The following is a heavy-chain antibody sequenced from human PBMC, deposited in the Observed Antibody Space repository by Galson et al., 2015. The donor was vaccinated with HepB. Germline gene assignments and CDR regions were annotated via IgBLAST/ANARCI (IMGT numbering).Heavy chain of an antibody. Sequence: QVPGKGLEWMGLIYPGDSDTRYSPSFEGQVTISADKSISTAYVQWNTLKASDTAMYYCARRYSAAGALDVWGQGTTVTVSS. CDR2: IYPGDSDT. D-gene: IGHD6-13*01. CDR3: ARRYSAAGALDV. V-gene: IGHV5-51*01. J-gene: IGHJ6*02.